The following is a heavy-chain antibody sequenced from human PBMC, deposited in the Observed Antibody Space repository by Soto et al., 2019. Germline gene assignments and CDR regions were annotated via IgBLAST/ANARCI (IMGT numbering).Heavy chain of an antibody. J-gene: IGHJ4*02. D-gene: IGHD5-12*01. CDR2: IWYDGSNK. CDR3: ARDPQTNIVGTRGTLDY. Sequence: QVQLVESGGGVVQPGRSLRLSCAASGFTFSSYGMHWVRQAPGKGLEWVAVIWYDGSNKYYADSVKGRFTISRDNSKNTLYLQMNSLRAEDTAVYYCARDPQTNIVGTRGTLDYWGQGTLVTVSS. V-gene: IGHV3-33*01. CDR1: GFTFSSYG.